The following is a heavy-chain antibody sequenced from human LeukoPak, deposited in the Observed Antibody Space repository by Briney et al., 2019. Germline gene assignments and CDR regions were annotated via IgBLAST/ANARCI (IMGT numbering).Heavy chain of an antibody. J-gene: IGHJ4*02. D-gene: IGHD1-26*01. CDR1: GFTFSSYA. Sequence: GGSLRLSCAASGFTFSSYAMQWVRQAPGKGLEYVSAISSNGGSTYYANSVKGRFTISRDNSKNTLYLQMGSLRAEDMAVYYCATVGAKNYWGQGTLVTVSS. CDR3: ATVGAKNY. CDR2: ISSNGGST. V-gene: IGHV3-64*01.